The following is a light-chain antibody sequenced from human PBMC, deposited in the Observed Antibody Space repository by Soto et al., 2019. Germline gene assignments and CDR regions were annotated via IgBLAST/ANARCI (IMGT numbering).Light chain of an antibody. CDR3: GTWDSSLSAVV. Sequence: QSVLTQPASVSGSPGQSITISCTGTSSDVGGYNYVSWYQQHPGKAPKLMIYDNNKRPSGIPDRFSGSKSGTSATLGITGLQTGDEADYYCGTWDSSLSAVVFGGGTQLTVL. V-gene: IGLV1-51*01. CDR2: DNN. CDR1: SSDVGGYNY. J-gene: IGLJ2*01.